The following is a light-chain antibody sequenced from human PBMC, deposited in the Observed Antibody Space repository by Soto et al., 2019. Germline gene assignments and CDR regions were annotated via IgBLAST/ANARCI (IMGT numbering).Light chain of an antibody. CDR3: QNYASVPIT. CDR1: QGISNY. Sequence: IRMNKSPSSLSACVGSRVSITCRASQGISNYLAWYQQKPGKVPQVLIYAASTLQPGVPSRFSGSGSGTDFSLTIDSLQPDDIATYYCQNYASVPITFGQGTRLEI. CDR2: AAS. J-gene: IGKJ5*01. V-gene: IGKV1-27*01.